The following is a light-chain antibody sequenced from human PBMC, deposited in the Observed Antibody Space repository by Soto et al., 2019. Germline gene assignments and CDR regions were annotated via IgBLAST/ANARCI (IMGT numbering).Light chain of an antibody. Sequence: QSALTQPASVSGSPGQSITISCTGTSGDVGVYKYVSWYQQHPGKAPKLMIYEVTNRPSGVSNRFSGSKSGNTASLTISGLQAEDEADYYCSSYTSITTVIFGGGTKLTVL. CDR2: EVT. CDR3: SSYTSITTVI. CDR1: SGDVGVYKY. V-gene: IGLV2-14*01. J-gene: IGLJ2*01.